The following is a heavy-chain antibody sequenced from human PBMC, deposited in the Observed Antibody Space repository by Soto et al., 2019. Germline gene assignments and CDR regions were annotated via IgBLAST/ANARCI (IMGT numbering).Heavy chain of an antibody. J-gene: IGHJ3*02. CDR2: IYYSGST. V-gene: IGHV4-30-4*01. D-gene: IGHD3-10*01. Sequence: ASETLSLTCTVSGGAISSGDYYWGCIRQPPWKGLEWIGYIYYSGSTYYNPSLKSRVTISVDTSKNQFSLKLSSVTAADTAVYYCARGGYYGSGSPAAFDIWGQGTMVTVSS. CDR1: GGAISSGDYY. CDR3: ARGGYYGSGSPAAFDI.